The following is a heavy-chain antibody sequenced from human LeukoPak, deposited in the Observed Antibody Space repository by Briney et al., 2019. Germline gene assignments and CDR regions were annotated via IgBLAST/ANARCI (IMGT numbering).Heavy chain of an antibody. CDR1: GGSVSSGSYY. Sequence: PSETLSLTCTVSGGSVSSGSYYWSWIRQPPGKGLEWIGYIYYSGSTNYSPSLKSRVTISVDTSKNQFSLKLSSVTAADTAVYYCARSGTYYDFWSGYYRYWYFDLWGRGTLVTVSP. CDR3: ARSGTYYDFWSGYYRYWYFDL. CDR2: IYYSGST. V-gene: IGHV4-61*01. J-gene: IGHJ2*01. D-gene: IGHD3-3*01.